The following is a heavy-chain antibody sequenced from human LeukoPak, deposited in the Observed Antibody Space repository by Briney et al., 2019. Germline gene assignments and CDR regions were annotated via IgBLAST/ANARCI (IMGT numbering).Heavy chain of an antibody. V-gene: IGHV3-48*01. CDR2: ISSSSSTI. D-gene: IGHD2/OR15-2a*01. CDR3: ARALHFYDAFDI. J-gene: IGHJ3*02. CDR1: GFTFSSYS. Sequence: GGSLRLSCAASGFTFSSYSMNWVRQAPGEGLEWVSYISSSSSTIYYADSVKGRFTISRDNAKNSLYLQMNSLRAEDTAVYYCARALHFYDAFDIWGQGTMVTVSS.